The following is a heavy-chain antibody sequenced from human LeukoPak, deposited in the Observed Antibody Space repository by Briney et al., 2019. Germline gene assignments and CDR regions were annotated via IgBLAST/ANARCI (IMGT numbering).Heavy chain of an antibody. Sequence: GALRLSCAASGFTFSGFAMSWVRQAPGKGLEWVSAISGSGGSTYYADSVKGRFTISRDNSKNTLYLQMNSLRAEDTAVYYCAKTWSAAGPYDYWGQGTLVTVSS. D-gene: IGHD6-13*01. J-gene: IGHJ4*02. V-gene: IGHV3-23*01. CDR2: ISGSGGST. CDR1: GFTFSGFA. CDR3: AKTWSAAGPYDY.